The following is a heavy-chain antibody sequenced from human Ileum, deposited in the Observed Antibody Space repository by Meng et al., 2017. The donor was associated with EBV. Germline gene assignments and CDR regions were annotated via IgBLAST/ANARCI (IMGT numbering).Heavy chain of an antibody. Sequence: VRLTQGGKALLKLSEALSLTCAVYGGSFNDYYWTWIRQPPGKGLEWIGEIDQSGYTKFNPSLSSRATISRDTSNNQFSLRLNSVTAADTALYYCARYGRCNGNSFYCFDPWGQGTLVTVSS. CDR1: GGSFNDYY. CDR2: IDQSGYT. V-gene: IGHV4-34*01. CDR3: ARYGRCNGNSFYCFDP. D-gene: IGHD4-23*01. J-gene: IGHJ5*02.